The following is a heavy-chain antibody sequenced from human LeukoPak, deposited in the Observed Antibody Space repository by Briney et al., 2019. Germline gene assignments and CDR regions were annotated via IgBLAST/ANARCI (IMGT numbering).Heavy chain of an antibody. Sequence: SETLSLTCAVYGGSFSGYYWSRIRQPPGKGLEWIGEINHSGSTNYNPSLKSRVTISVDTSKNQFSLKLSSVTAADTAVYYCARVGRIQLWSKGLDYWGQGTLVPVSS. V-gene: IGHV4-34*01. CDR2: INHSGST. J-gene: IGHJ4*02. CDR3: ARVGRIQLWSKGLDY. CDR1: GGSFSGYY. D-gene: IGHD5-18*01.